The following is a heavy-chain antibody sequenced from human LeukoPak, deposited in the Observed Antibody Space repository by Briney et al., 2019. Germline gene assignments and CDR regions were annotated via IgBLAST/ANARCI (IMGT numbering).Heavy chain of an antibody. J-gene: IGHJ3*02. CDR2: IYYSGNT. V-gene: IGHV4-39*01. Sequence: SETLSLTCTVSGGSINSNNYYWGWIRQPPGKGLEWIGSIYYSGNTYYNPSLKSRVTISVDTSKSQFSLKLNSVTAADTAVYYCARHSRSGYSDYESAFDIWGQGTMVIVSS. D-gene: IGHD5-12*01. CDR3: ARHSRSGYSDYESAFDI. CDR1: GGSINSNNYY.